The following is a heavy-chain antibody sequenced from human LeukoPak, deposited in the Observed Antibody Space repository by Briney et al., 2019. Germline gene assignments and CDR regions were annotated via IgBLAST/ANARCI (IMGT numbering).Heavy chain of an antibody. V-gene: IGHV4-34*01. CDR1: GEPFTDYY. J-gene: IGHJ4*02. Sequence: PSETLSLTCAVYGEPFTDYYWSWIRQPPGKGLEWIGEINRSGTTYYNPSLKSQVTISVDTSKNQLSLKLISVTAADTAIYYCARPSATVSTWGQGTLVTVSS. CDR2: INRSGTT. D-gene: IGHD4-17*01. CDR3: ARPSATVST.